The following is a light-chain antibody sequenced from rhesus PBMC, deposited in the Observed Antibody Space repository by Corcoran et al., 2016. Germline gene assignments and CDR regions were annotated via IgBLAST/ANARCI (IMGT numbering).Light chain of an antibody. CDR1: SSDIGGHNR. CDR2: EVS. V-gene: IGLV2-13*03. Sequence: QAAPTQSPSVSGSPGQSVTISCTGTSSDIGGHNRVSWYQQHPGKVPKLMIYEVSKRPSGVSDRFSGSKSGNTASLTISGLQAEDEAVYYSSSYTSPRTYIFGSGTRLTVL. CDR3: SSYTSPRTYI. J-gene: IGLJ1*01.